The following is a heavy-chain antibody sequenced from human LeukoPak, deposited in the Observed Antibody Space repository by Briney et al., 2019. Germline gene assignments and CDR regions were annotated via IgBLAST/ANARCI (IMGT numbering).Heavy chain of an antibody. CDR1: GFTFSDYY. CDR2: ISSSGSTI. CDR3: ARALGFTSGYDWVYFDY. D-gene: IGHD5-12*01. J-gene: IGHJ4*02. Sequence: GGSLRLSCAASGFTFSDYYMSWIRQAPGKGLEWVSYISSSGSTIHYADSVKGRFTISRDNAKNSLYLQMNGLRAEDTAVYYCARALGFTSGYDWVYFDYWGQGTLVTVSS. V-gene: IGHV3-11*01.